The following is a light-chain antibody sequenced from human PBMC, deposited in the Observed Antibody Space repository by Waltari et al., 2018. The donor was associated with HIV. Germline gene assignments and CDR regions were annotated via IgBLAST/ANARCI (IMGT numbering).Light chain of an antibody. CDR3: SSYTSTRTIV. V-gene: IGLV2-14*01. CDR1: NNDIGEYKY. Sequence: SVSGFPGQSITISCTGTNNDIGEYKYVSWYRQFPDKAPELLIFEVNIRPSEVSRRFSASKSGHTASLTISEVQPEDEAHYFCSSYTSTRTIVFGGGTKLTVL. J-gene: IGLJ2*01. CDR2: EVN.